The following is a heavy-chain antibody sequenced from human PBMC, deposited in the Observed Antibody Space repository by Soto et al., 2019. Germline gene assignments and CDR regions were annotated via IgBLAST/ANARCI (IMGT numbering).Heavy chain of an antibody. V-gene: IGHV5-51*01. D-gene: IGHD2-2*01. CDR3: AREIVGPAATFYYYYGMDV. J-gene: IGHJ6*02. Sequence: GESLKISCKGSGYSFTSYWIGWVRQMPGKGLEWMGIIYPGDSDTRYSPSFQGQVTISADKSISTAYLQWSSLKASDTAMYYCAREIVGPAATFYYYYGMDVWGQGTTVTVSS. CDR1: GYSFTSYW. CDR2: IYPGDSDT.